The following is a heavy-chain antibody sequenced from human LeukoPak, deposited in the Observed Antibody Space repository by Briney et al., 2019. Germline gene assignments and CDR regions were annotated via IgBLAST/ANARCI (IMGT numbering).Heavy chain of an antibody. CDR1: GGSISSSSYY. J-gene: IGHJ4*02. CDR3: ARSYGYNKFDY. V-gene: IGHV4-39*01. D-gene: IGHD5-24*01. CDR2: VYYSGST. Sequence: SETLSLTCTVSGGSISSSSYYWGWIRQPPGKGLECIGSVYYSGSTYYNPSLKSRVTISVDTSKNQFSLKLSSVTAADTAVYYCARSYGYNKFDYWGQGTRVTVSS.